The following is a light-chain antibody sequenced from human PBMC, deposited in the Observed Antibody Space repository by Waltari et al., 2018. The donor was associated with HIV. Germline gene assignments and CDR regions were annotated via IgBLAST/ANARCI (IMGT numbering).Light chain of an antibody. J-gene: IGLJ2*01. V-gene: IGLV3-21*02. CDR3: QVWDSSSDCV. CDR2: DDS. CDR1: NICTKS. Sequence: SYVVTQPPSVSVAPGQTARLACGNNNICTKSVHWYQQKPGQAPVLVVYDDSDRPSGIPERFSGSKSGNTATLIISRVEAGDEADYYCQVWDSSSDCVFGGGTRLTVL.